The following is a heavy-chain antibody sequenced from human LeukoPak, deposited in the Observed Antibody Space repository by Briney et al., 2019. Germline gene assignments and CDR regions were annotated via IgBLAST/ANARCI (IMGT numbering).Heavy chain of an antibody. Sequence: GGSLRLSCAASGFTLTNYGMHWVRQAPGKGLEWVAVIWYDGSIKYYADSVKGRFTISRDNSKNTLYLQMNSLRAEDTAVYYCARAYYYDTSATPDYWGQGTLVTVSS. D-gene: IGHD3-22*01. CDR3: ARAYYYDTSATPDY. J-gene: IGHJ4*02. CDR2: IWYDGSIK. V-gene: IGHV3-33*01. CDR1: GFTLTNYG.